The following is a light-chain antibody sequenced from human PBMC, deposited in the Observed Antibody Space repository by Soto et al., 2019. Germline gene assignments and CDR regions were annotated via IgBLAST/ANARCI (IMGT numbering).Light chain of an antibody. Sequence: QSALTQPPSVSAAPGQKVTISCSGSSSNIGNNYVSWYQQLPGTAPKLLIYDNNKRPSGIPDRFSGSKSGTSATLGITGLQTGEEADYYCGTWDSSLSAGVFGGGTKLTVL. CDR3: GTWDSSLSAGV. CDR2: DNN. CDR1: SSNIGNNY. J-gene: IGLJ2*01. V-gene: IGLV1-51*01.